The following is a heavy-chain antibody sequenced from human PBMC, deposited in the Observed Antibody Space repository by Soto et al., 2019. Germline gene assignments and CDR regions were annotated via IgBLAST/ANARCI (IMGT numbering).Heavy chain of an antibody. CDR3: AADLLLNYASSGYRTPVDY. CDR1: GFTFTSSA. J-gene: IGHJ4*02. CDR2: IVVGSGNT. Sequence: QMQLVQSGPEVKKPGTSVKVSCKASGFTFTSSAVQWVRQARGLRLEWIGWIVVGSGNTNYAQKFQERVTITRDMSTSTAYMELSSLRSEDTAVYYCAADLLLNYASSGYRTPVDYWGQGTLVTVSS. V-gene: IGHV1-58*01. D-gene: IGHD3-22*01.